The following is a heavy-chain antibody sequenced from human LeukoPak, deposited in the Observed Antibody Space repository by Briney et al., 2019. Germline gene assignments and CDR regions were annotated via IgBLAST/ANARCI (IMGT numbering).Heavy chain of an antibody. J-gene: IGHJ5*02. CDR3: ARLNPPHHNWFDP. CDR1: GYSFTSYW. V-gene: IGHV5-51*01. Sequence: GESLKISCKGSGYSFTSYWIGWVRQVPGKGLEWMGIIYPGDSDTRYSPSFQGQVTISADKSISTAYLQWSSLKASDTATYYCARLNPPHHNWFDPWGQGTLVTVSS. CDR2: IYPGDSDT.